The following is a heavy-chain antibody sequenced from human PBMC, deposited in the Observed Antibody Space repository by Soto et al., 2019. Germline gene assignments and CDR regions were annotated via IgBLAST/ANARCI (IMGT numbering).Heavy chain of an antibody. Sequence: TSDSPSLSSTVSGGCMCSGGYYWSLIRQHPGKGLEWIGYIYYSGSTYYNPSLKSRVTISVDTSKNQFSLKLSSVTAADTAVYYCARDEGSSSYFDYWGQGTLVTVSS. CDR2: IYYSGST. J-gene: IGHJ4*02. CDR1: GGCMCSGGYY. CDR3: ARDEGSSSYFDY. V-gene: IGHV4-31*03. D-gene: IGHD6-6*01.